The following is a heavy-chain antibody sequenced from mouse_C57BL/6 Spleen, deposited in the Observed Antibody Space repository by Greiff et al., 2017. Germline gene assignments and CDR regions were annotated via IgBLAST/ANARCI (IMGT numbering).Heavy chain of an antibody. D-gene: IGHD1-1*01. CDR1: GYSITSGYD. J-gene: IGHJ1*03. CDR3: ARDQGYYYGSNWYFDV. CDR2: ISYSGST. Sequence: EVMLVESGPGMVKPSQSLSLTCTVTGYSITSGYDWHWIRHFPGNKLEWMGYISYSGSTNYNPSLKSRISITHDTSKNHFFLKLNSVTTEDTATYYCARDQGYYYGSNWYFDVWGTGTTVTVSS. V-gene: IGHV3-1*01.